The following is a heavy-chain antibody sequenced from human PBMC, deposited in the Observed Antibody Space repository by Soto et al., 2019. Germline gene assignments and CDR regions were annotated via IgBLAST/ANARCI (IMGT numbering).Heavy chain of an antibody. Sequence: GGSLRLSCAASGFTFSGSAMHWVRQASGKGLEWVGRIRSKANSYATAYAASVKGRFTISRDDSKNTAYLQMNSLKTEDTAVYYCTREIVVVVAATPSFSSDYYYYYYMDVWGKATTVTVSS. V-gene: IGHV3-73*01. D-gene: IGHD2-15*01. CDR1: GFTFSGSA. CDR3: TREIVVVVAATPSFSSDYYYYYYMDV. CDR2: IRSKANSYAT. J-gene: IGHJ6*03.